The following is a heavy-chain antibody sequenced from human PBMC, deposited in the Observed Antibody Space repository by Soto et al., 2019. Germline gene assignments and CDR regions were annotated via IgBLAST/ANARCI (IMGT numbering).Heavy chain of an antibody. D-gene: IGHD5-12*01. V-gene: IGHV3-48*04. CDR2: ISSSGSTI. Sequence: PGGSLRLSCAASGFTFSSYGMHWVRQAPGKGLEWVSYISSSGSTIYYADAVKGRFTISRDNAKNSLYLQMSSLRAEDTAVYYCARMAPPIDYWGQGTLVTVSS. J-gene: IGHJ4*02. CDR3: ARMAPPIDY. CDR1: GFTFSSYG.